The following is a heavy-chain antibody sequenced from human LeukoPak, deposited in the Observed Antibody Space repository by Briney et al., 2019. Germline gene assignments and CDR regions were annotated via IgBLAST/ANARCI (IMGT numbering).Heavy chain of an antibody. CDR1: GFTFTNYA. Sequence: GGSLRLSCAASGFTFTNYAMNWVRQAPGKGLEWVSTLSPSGADTYYADSVKGRFTISRDNSRNTLYLQMNSLRAEDTAVYYCAKTGAAPRDYYYGMDVWGQGTTVTVSS. V-gene: IGHV3-23*01. J-gene: IGHJ6*02. D-gene: IGHD6-13*01. CDR2: LSPSGADT. CDR3: AKTGAAPRDYYYGMDV.